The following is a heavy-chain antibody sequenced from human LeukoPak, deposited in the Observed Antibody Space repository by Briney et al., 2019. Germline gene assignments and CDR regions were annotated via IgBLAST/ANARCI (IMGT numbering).Heavy chain of an antibody. CDR3: ARRGAVAGTLDY. D-gene: IGHD6-19*01. CDR1: GGSISSYY. CDR2: IYYSGST. J-gene: IGHJ4*02. V-gene: IGHV4-59*01. Sequence: SETLSLTCTVSGGSISSYYWSWIRQPPGKGLEWIGYIYYSGSTNYNPSLKSRVSISVDTSKNQFSLKLSSVTAADTAVYYCARRGAVAGTLDYWGQGTLVTVSS.